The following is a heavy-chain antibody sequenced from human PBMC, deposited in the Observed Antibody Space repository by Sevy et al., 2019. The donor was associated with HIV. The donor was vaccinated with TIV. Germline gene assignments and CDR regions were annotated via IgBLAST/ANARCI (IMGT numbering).Heavy chain of an antibody. Sequence: GGSLRLSCAASGFTFSIYSMIWVRQAPGKGLEWVSSISSSGTYIYYVDSVKGRFTISRDNAKNLLYLQMNSLRAEDTAVYYCAREPVAGTVYWGQGTLVTVSS. CDR1: GFTFSIYS. D-gene: IGHD6-19*01. V-gene: IGHV3-21*01. CDR3: AREPVAGTVY. J-gene: IGHJ4*02. CDR2: ISSSGTYI.